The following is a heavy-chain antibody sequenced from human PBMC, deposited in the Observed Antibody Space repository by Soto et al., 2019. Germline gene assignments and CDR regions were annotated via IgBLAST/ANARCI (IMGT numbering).Heavy chain of an antibody. J-gene: IGHJ5*02. CDR3: ARGLGSGPFDP. CDR1: GFTFSSYD. V-gene: IGHV3-13*04. D-gene: IGHD2-21*01. Sequence: PGGSLRLSCASSGFTFSSYDMHWVRQAPGKGLEWVSAIGTAGDTYYPGSVKGRFTISRENAKNSLYLQMNSLRAGDTAVYYCARGLGSGPFDPWGQGTLLTVSS. CDR2: IGTAGDT.